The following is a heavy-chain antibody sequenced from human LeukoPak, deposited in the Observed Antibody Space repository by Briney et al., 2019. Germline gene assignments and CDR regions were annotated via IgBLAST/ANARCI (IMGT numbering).Heavy chain of an antibody. CDR2: ISGSGGST. CDR3: IYDDYGDYNWFDP. CDR1: GFTFSSYG. D-gene: IGHD4-17*01. Sequence: QPGGTLRLSCAASGFTFSSYGMSWVRQGPGKGLEWVSAISGSGGSTYYADSVKGRFTISRDNAKNSLYLQMNSLRAEDTAVYYCIYDDYGDYNWFDPWGQGTLVTVSS. V-gene: IGHV3-23*01. J-gene: IGHJ5*02.